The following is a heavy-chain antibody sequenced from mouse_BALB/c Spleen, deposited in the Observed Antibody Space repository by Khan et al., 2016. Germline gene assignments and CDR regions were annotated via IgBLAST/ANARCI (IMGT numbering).Heavy chain of an antibody. CDR2: INPSNGRS. CDR3: ARSHDAYYGFAY. V-gene: IGHV1S81*02. D-gene: IGHD2-3*01. CDR1: GYTFTTYW. Sequence: QVQLQQPGAELVKPGASVKLSCKASGYTFTTYWMHWVKQRPGQGLEWIGEINPSNGRSNYGEKFKSKATLTVDKSSTTSYMQLSSLTSEDSAVFDCARSHDAYYGFAYWGQGTLVTVSS. J-gene: IGHJ3*01.